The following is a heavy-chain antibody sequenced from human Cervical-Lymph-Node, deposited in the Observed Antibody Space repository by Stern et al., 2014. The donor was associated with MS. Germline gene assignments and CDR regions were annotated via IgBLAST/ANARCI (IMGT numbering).Heavy chain of an antibody. CDR3: AKNRHASKSSLLGGDN. V-gene: IGHV3-23*04. D-gene: IGHD2-2*01. CDR1: GFIFSSYG. J-gene: IGHJ4*02. CDR2: IGDSGHDA. Sequence: EVQLVESGGGLVQPGGSLRLSCTASGFIFSSYGMSWVRQAPGMGLEWVSSIGDSGHDAYSADSVKGRFSISRDNPKNTLYLQMSTLRVEDTAVYYCAKNRHASKSSLLGGDNWGQGTLVTVSS.